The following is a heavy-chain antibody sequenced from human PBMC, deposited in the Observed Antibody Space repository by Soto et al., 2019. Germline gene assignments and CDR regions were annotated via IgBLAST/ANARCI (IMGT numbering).Heavy chain of an antibody. D-gene: IGHD3-16*01. CDR3: ARDPWAADY. CDR2: ISGSGGST. V-gene: IGHV3-23*01. Sequence: GGSLRLSCAASGFTFSSYSMNWVRQAPGKGLEWVSAISGSGGSTYYADSVKGRFTISRDNSKNTVYLQMNSLRAEDTAVYYCARDPWAADYWGQGTLVTVSS. CDR1: GFTFSSYS. J-gene: IGHJ4*02.